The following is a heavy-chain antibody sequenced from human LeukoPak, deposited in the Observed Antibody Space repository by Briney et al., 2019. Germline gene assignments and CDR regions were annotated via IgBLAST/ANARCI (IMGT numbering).Heavy chain of an antibody. D-gene: IGHD6-13*01. CDR3: TTALGSSWYDGYYFDY. Sequence: GGSLRLSCAASGFTFSDYYMSWVRQAPGKGLEWVGRIKSKTDGGTTDYAAPVKGRFTISRDDSKNTLYLQMNSLKTEDTAVYYCTTALGSSWYDGYYFDYWGQGTLVTVSS. J-gene: IGHJ4*02. V-gene: IGHV3-15*01. CDR1: GFTFSDYY. CDR2: IKSKTDGGTT.